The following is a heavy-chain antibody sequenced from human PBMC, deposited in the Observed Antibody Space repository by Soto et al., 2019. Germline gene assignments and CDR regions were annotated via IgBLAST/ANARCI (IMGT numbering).Heavy chain of an antibody. J-gene: IGHJ6*02. Sequence: ASVKVSCKASGYTFTSYGISWVRQAPGQGLEWMGWISAYNGNTNYAQKLQGRVTMTTDTSTSTAYMELRSLRSDDTAVYYCAGDSSGGIILLPHYCSGRRDVWGQGTTVTVSS. D-gene: IGHD3-10*01. CDR3: AGDSSGGIILLPHYCSGRRDV. CDR2: ISAYNGNT. V-gene: IGHV1-18*01. CDR1: GYTFTSYG.